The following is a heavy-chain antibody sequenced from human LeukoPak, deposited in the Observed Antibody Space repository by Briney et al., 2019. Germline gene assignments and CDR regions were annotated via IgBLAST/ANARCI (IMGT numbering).Heavy chain of an antibody. J-gene: IGHJ4*02. CDR1: GFTFSSYA. D-gene: IGHD1-26*01. Sequence: GSLRLSCAASGFTFSSYAMSWVRQAPGKGLEWVSAISGSGGSTYYADSVKGRFTISRDNSKDTLYLQMNSLRAEDTAVYYRAKGPIVGATIREYYFDYWGQGTLVTVPS. V-gene: IGHV3-23*01. CDR2: ISGSGGST. CDR3: AKGPIVGATIREYYFDY.